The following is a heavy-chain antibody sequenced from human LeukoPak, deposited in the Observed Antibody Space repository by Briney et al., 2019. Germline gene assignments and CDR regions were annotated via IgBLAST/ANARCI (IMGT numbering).Heavy chain of an antibody. D-gene: IGHD5-12*01. V-gene: IGHV4-34*01. CDR3: ARARGTVAIDY. Sequence: PSETLSLTCTVYGGSFSGYCWSWIRQPPGTGLEWIGEINHSGSTSYNPSLKSRVTISADTSKNQFSLKMRSVTAADTAVYYCARARGTVAIDYWGQGTLVTVCS. CDR2: INHSGST. CDR1: GGSFSGYC. J-gene: IGHJ4*02.